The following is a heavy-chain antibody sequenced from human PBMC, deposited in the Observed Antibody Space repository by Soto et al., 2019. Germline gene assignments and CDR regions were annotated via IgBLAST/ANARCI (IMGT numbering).Heavy chain of an antibody. CDR3: TRHAEFHYYYYYMDV. CDR1: GLTFSGSA. CDR2: IRSKANSYAT. J-gene: IGHJ6*03. Sequence: GGSLRLSCAASGLTFSGSAMHWVRQASGKGLEWVGRIRSKANSYATTYAASVKGRFTISRDDSKNTAYLQMNSLKTEDTAVYYCTRHAEFHYYYYYMDVWGKGTTVTVSS. V-gene: IGHV3-73*01.